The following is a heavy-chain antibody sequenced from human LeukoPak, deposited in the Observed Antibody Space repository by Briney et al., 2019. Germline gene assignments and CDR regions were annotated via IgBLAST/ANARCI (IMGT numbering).Heavy chain of an antibody. V-gene: IGHV1-69*05. CDR2: IIPIFGTA. CDR1: GGTFSSYA. CDR3: ARGHLYYYDSSGYYYLYYFDY. D-gene: IGHD3-22*01. J-gene: IGHJ4*02. Sequence: SVKVSCKASGGTFSSYAISWVRQAPGQGLEWMGGIIPIFGTANYAQKFQGRVTITTDESTSTAYMELSSLRSEDTAVYYCARGHLYYYDSSGYYYLYYFDYWGQGTLVTVSS.